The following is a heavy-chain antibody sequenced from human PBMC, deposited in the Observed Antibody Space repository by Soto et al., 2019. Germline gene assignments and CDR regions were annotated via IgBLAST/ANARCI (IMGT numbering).Heavy chain of an antibody. V-gene: IGHV3-7*03. CDR2: INLDGGVK. CDR3: ERYGYYYAMDV. D-gene: IGHD4-17*01. J-gene: IGHJ6*02. CDR1: GFTFSNYW. Sequence: GGSLRLSCAASGFTFSNYWMSWVRQAPGKGLEWVASINLDGGVKYYVDSVKGRFTISRDNDKNSLYLQMNSLRAEDTAVYYCERYGYYYAMDVWGQGTRVTFSS.